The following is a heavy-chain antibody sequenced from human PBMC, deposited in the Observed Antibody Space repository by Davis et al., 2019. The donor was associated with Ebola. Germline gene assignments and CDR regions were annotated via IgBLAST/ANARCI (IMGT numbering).Heavy chain of an antibody. D-gene: IGHD5-12*01. CDR1: GFTFRSYG. V-gene: IGHV3-30*03. Sequence: PGGSLRLSCAASGFTFRSYGMHWVRQAPGKGLEWVAVISYDGSNKYYADSVKGRFTISRDNSKNTLYLQMNSLRAEDTAVYYCATRQTPVMWLYGMDVWGQGTTVTVSS. CDR2: ISYDGSNK. CDR3: ATRQTPVMWLYGMDV. J-gene: IGHJ6*02.